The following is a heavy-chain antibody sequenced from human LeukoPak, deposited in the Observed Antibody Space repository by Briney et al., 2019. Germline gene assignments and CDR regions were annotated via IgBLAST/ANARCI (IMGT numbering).Heavy chain of an antibody. Sequence: GGSLRLSCGASGFXASSNYMSWVRQAPGKGLEWVSSIYSGVSTYYADSLKGRFSISRDNPKNTLYLQMNSLRAEDTAVYYSARGGESGYNYGYSDYWGQGTLVTVSS. CDR2: IYSGVST. J-gene: IGHJ4*02. V-gene: IGHV3-53*01. D-gene: IGHD5-18*01. CDR3: ARGGESGYNYGYSDY. CDR1: GFXASSNY.